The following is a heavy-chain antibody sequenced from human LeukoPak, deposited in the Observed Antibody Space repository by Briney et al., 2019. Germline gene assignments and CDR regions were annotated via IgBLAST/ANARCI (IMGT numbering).Heavy chain of an antibody. CDR2: IYHRGAT. CDR3: ARRDYYDSTGYFDT. D-gene: IGHD3-22*01. Sequence: SETLSLTGAVSGGSISNDNWWSWVRQTPGKGLEWIGEIYHRGATNYNSSLKSRVTISLDKTKNQFSLNLNSVTAADTAVYYCARRDYYDSTGYFDTWGRGALVTVSS. CDR1: GGSISNDNW. V-gene: IGHV4-4*02. J-gene: IGHJ4*02.